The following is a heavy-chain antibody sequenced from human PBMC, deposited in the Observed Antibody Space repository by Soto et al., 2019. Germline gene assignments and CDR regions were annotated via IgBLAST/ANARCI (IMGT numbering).Heavy chain of an antibody. CDR1: GGSVSSGSYY. D-gene: IGHD5-18*01. CDR3: ARPLYSYGPMDV. CDR2: IYYSGST. Sequence: PSETLSLTCTVSGGSVSSGSYYWGWIRQPPGKGLEWIGYIYYSGSTNYNPPLKSRVTISVDTSKNQFSLKLSSVTAADTAVYYCARPLYSYGPMDVWGQGTTVTVSS. J-gene: IGHJ6*02. V-gene: IGHV4-61*01.